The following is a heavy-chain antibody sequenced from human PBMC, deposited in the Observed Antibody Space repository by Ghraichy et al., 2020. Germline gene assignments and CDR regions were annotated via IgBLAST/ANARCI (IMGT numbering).Heavy chain of an antibody. D-gene: IGHD3-10*01. CDR3: ARPRGYGSGSFP. Sequence: SETLSLTCAVYGGSFSGYYWSWIRQPPGKGLEWIGEINHSGSTNYNPSLKSRVTISVDTSKNQFSLKLSSVTAADTAVYYCARPRGYGSGSFPWGQGTLVTVSS. CDR1: GGSFSGYY. CDR2: INHSGST. V-gene: IGHV4-34*01. J-gene: IGHJ5*02.